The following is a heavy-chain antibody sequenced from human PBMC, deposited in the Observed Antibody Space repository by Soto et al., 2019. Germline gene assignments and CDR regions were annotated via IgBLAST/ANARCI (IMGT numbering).Heavy chain of an antibody. V-gene: IGHV3-23*01. J-gene: IGHJ4*02. D-gene: IGHD4-17*01. CDR3: AKAFTVTLPGAFDY. CDR1: GFTFSSYA. CDR2: ISGNGGST. Sequence: GSLRLSCAASGFTFSSYAMSWVRQAPGKGLEWVSDISGNGGSTYYADSVKGRFTISRNNSKNTLYLQMNSLRAEDTAVYYCAKAFTVTLPGAFDYWGQGTLVTVSS.